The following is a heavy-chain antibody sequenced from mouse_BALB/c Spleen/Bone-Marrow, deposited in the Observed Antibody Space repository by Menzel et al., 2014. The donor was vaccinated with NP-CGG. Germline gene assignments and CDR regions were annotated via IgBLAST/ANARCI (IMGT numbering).Heavy chain of an antibody. CDR2: IDPYYGGI. CDR3: AISIEYRPLVY. J-gene: IGHJ3*01. Sequence: VQLQQSGPELEKPGASVKISCKASGYSFTGYNMNWVKQNNGKSPEWIGNIDPYYGGISYNQKFKGKATLTVDKSSNTAYMQLKSLTSEDSAIYYCAISIEYRPLVYWGQGTLVTVSA. D-gene: IGHD2-14*01. V-gene: IGHV1-39*01. CDR1: GYSFTGYN.